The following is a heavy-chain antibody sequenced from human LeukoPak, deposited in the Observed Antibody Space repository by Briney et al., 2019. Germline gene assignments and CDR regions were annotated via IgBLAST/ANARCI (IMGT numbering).Heavy chain of an antibody. CDR2: IDWSGEST. CDR1: GLTVADYG. J-gene: IGHJ4*02. V-gene: IGHV3-20*04. Sequence: GGSLRLSCAASGLTVADYGMSWVRQAPRKGLEWVSGIDWSGESTSYADSVKGRFTISRDNSENTLYLHMNNLRAEDTALYYCARDLSASWYSLGFWGRGTLITVSS. CDR3: ARDLSASWYSLGF. D-gene: IGHD6-13*01.